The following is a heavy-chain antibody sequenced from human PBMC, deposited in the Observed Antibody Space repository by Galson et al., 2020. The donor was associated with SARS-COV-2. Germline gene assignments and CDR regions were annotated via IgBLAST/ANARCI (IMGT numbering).Heavy chain of an antibody. Sequence: EESLRLSCAASGFTLSSYAMHWVRQAPGKGLEWVAVISYDGSNKYYADSVKGRFTISRDNSKNTLYLQMNSLRAEDTAVYYCARNLDYYYFGMDVWGQGTTVTVSS. V-gene: IGHV3-30*04. J-gene: IGHJ6*02. CDR3: ARNLDYYYFGMDV. CDR1: GFTLSSYA. CDR2: ISYDGSNK.